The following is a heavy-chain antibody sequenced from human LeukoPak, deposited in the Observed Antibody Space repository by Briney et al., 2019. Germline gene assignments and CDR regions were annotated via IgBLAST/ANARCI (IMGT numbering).Heavy chain of an antibody. CDR1: GYSISSGYY. D-gene: IGHD3-10*01. V-gene: IGHV4-38-2*01. J-gene: IGHJ4*02. CDR2: IYHSGST. Sequence: PSETLSLTCAVSGYSISSGYYWGWIRQPPGQGLGWIGSIYHSGSTYYNPSLKSRVTISVDTSKNQFSLKLSSVTAADTAVYYCASGPLWFGEKFDYWGQGTLVTVSS. CDR3: ASGPLWFGEKFDY.